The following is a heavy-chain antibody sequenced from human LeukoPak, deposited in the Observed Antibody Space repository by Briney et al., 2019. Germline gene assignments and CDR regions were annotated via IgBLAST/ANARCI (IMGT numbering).Heavy chain of an antibody. CDR3: AKGRIAKIVVVHSFHYGMDV. CDR1: GGSFTDYF. CDR2: INDYTGNT. Sequence: SETLSLTCDVFGGSFTDYFWTWIRQSPGKGLEWIGEINDYTGNTNYNPSLNSRVSISLEKSKNQFSLELRSVTAADTAVYYCAKGRIAKIVVVHSFHYGMDVWGQGTTVTVSS. J-gene: IGHJ6*02. D-gene: IGHD3-22*01. V-gene: IGHV4-34*01.